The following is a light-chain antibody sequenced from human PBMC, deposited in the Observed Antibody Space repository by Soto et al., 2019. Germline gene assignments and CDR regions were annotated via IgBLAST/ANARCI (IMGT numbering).Light chain of an antibody. CDR1: QSIGSY. CDR2: AAS. CDR3: QQTYAAPLT. V-gene: IGKV1-39*01. J-gene: IGKJ4*01. Sequence: DIQMTQSPSSLSASVGDRVTITCRASQSIGSYLNWYQQAPGRAPKFLISAASSLQSGVPSRFSGSGKGTHFTLSISDLRSEDFATYYCQQTYAAPLTFGGGTKVDIK.